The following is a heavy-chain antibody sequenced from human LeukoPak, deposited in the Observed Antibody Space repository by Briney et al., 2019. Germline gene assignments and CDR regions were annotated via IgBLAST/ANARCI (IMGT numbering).Heavy chain of an antibody. D-gene: IGHD3-10*01. CDR3: APARLLNWFDP. CDR2: IRHDGSNK. Sequence: GGSLRLSCAASGFTFSTYGMHWVRQAPGKGLEWVTFIRHDGSNKYYAQSVKGRFTISRDNSKNTLYLQMSSLRAEDTAVYYCAPARLLNWFDPWGQGTLVTVSS. V-gene: IGHV3-30*02. J-gene: IGHJ5*02. CDR1: GFTFSTYG.